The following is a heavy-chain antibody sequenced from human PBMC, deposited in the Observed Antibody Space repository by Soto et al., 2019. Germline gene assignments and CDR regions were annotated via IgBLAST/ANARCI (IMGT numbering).Heavy chain of an antibody. CDR3: AKDWGHGDYELDN. Sequence: QVQLVESGGGVVQPGRSLRLACAASGFSFNTFGRHWVRQAPGKGLEWVALISDDGRNKYFADSVKGRFTISRDNSNNTLYLQMNSLRAEDTAVYYCAKDWGHGDYELDNWGQGTLVIVSS. CDR1: GFSFNTFG. CDR2: ISDDGRNK. D-gene: IGHD4-17*01. J-gene: IGHJ4*02. V-gene: IGHV3-30*18.